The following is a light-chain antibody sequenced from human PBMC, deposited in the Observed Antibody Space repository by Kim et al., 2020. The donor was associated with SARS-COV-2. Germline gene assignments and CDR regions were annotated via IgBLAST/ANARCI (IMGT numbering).Light chain of an antibody. V-gene: IGKV1-27*01. CDR1: QDIRDY. CDR2: AAS. Sequence: DIQMTQSPSSMSASVGDRVTITCRASQDIRDYVGWYQQKPGQVPKLLIFAASTLHSGVPSRFSGSGSGTHFTLTISSLQPEDVATYYCQKYDSVPLTFGGGTKVDIK. J-gene: IGKJ4*01. CDR3: QKYDSVPLT.